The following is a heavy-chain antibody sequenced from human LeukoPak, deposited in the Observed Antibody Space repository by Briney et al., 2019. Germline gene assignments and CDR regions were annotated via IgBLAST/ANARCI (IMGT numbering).Heavy chain of an antibody. V-gene: IGHV1-2*02. J-gene: IGHJ5*02. CDR2: INPNSGGT. Sequence: ASVKVSCKASGYTFTGYYIHWVRQAPGQGLECMGWINPNSGGTNYAQTFQGRVTMTRDTSISTAYMELSRLRTDAPAVYSCARGGSGSHCSWLDPWGQGKLVTVSS. CDR3: ARGGSGSHCSWLDP. CDR1: GYTFTGYY. D-gene: IGHD3-10*01.